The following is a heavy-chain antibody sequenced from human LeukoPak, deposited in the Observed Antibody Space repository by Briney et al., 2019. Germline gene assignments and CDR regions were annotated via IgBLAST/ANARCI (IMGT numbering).Heavy chain of an antibody. D-gene: IGHD1-1*01. CDR3: ARNWNDVENFNY. J-gene: IGHJ4*02. CDR1: GYTFNAYA. Sequence: ASVKVSCRASGYTFNAYAINWVRQAPGQGLEWMGWISVNDGDTNYAQKFQGRVTMTADTSTSTVYMELRSLISDDTAVYYCARNWNDVENFNYWGQGTLVTVSS. CDR2: ISVNDGDT. V-gene: IGHV1-18*01.